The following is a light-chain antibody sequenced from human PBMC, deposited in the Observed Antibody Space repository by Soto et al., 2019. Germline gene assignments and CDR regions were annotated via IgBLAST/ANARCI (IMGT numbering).Light chain of an antibody. J-gene: IGKJ1*01. CDR1: QSISSW. V-gene: IGKV1-5*03. Sequence: DIEMTQSPSSLSASLGEGATITCRASQSISSWLAWYQQKPGKAPKLLIYKASSLESGVPSRCRGSGSGTEFTLTISSLQPDVFATYYCQQYNSYSRTFGQGTKVDIK. CDR2: KAS. CDR3: QQYNSYSRT.